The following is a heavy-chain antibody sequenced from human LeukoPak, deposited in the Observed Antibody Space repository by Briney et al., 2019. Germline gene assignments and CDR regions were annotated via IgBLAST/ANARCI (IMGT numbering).Heavy chain of an antibody. D-gene: IGHD1-26*01. CDR3: ARAPEWGKANYYYYMDV. CDR2: MNPSSGNT. J-gene: IGHJ6*03. V-gene: IGHV1-8*01. CDR1: EYTFTTYD. Sequence: ASVKVSCKASEYTFTTYDINWVRQATGQGLEWMGWMNPSSGNTGYAQKFQGRVTMTRNTSISTAYMELSSLRSEDTAVYYCARAPEWGKANYYYYMDVWGKGTTVTVSS.